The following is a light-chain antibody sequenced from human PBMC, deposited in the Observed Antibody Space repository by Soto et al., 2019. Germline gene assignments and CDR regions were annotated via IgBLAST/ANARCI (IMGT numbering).Light chain of an antibody. CDR3: TSYAGSSNV. J-gene: IGLJ1*01. Sequence: QSVLAQPPSASGSPGQSVAISCTGTSSDVGGYNYVSWYQQHPGKAPKLMIYEVNKRPSGVPDRFSGFKSGNTASLTVSGPQAEDEADYYCTSYAGSSNVFGTGTKVTVL. CDR1: SSDVGGYNY. CDR2: EVN. V-gene: IGLV2-8*01.